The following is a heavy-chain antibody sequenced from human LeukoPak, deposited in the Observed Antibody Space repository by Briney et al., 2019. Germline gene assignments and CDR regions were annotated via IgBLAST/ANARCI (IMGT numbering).Heavy chain of an antibody. CDR1: GGSIRSSSYY. D-gene: IGHD5-18*01. CDR2: IYYSGST. CDR3: VRHRRDGRYSHAFDI. Sequence: SSETLSLTCTVSGGSIRSSSYYWGWIRQPPGKGLEWIGSIYYSGSTYYNPSLKSRVTISVDTSKNQFSLKLSSVTAADTAVYYCVRHRRDGRYSHAFDIWGQGTMVTVSS. V-gene: IGHV4-39*01. J-gene: IGHJ3*02.